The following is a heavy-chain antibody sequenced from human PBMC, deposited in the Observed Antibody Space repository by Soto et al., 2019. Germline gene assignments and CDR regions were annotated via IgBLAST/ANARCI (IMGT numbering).Heavy chain of an antibody. V-gene: IGHV4-31*03. CDR2: IHYSGST. CDR1: GGSIRRDSDY. CDR3: ARGVFAVVTGNAFDL. D-gene: IGHD3-3*01. Sequence: SETLSLTCTVSGGSIRRDSDYWSWIRHHPGKGLEWIGYIHYSGSTYSNPSLKSRVTISVDTSKNQFSLNLRSVSVADTAVYYCARGVFAVVTGNAFDLWGQGTLVTVSS. J-gene: IGHJ5*02.